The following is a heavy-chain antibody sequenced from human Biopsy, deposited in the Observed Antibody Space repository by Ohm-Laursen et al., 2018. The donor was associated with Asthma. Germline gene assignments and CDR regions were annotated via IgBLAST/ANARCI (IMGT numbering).Heavy chain of an antibody. D-gene: IGHD4/OR15-4a*01. CDR1: GLTFSDYV. V-gene: IGHV3-9*01. J-gene: IGHJ4*02. CDR2: ISWNSRSV. Sequence: SLRLSCAASGLTFSDYVMHWVRQAPGKGLEWVSGISWNSRSVGYGDSVKGRFTISRDNTKNSLYLQMNSLRPEDTAMYYCRALPTRTMYFDSWGQGTLVTASS. CDR3: RALPTRTMYFDS.